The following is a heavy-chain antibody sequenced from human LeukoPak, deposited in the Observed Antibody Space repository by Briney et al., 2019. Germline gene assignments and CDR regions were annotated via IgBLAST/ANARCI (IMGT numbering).Heavy chain of an antibody. Sequence: GGSLRLSCAASGFTFSRYSMNWVRQAPGKGLEWVSYFSSSSSTIYYADSVKGRFTISRDNAKNSLYLQMNSLRAEDTAVYYCARGSATTFFRGLVPSVHLHYFDYWGQGTLVTVSS. CDR1: GFTFSRYS. V-gene: IGHV3-48*01. D-gene: IGHD2/OR15-2a*01. CDR3: ARGSATTFFRGLVPSVHLHYFDY. CDR2: FSSSSSTI. J-gene: IGHJ4*02.